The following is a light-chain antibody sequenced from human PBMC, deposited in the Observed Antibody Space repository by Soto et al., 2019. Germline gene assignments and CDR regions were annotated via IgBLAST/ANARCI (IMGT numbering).Light chain of an antibody. J-gene: IGKJ4*01. CDR2: STS. CDR3: QQYGGSVT. Sequence: EIVLTQSPGTLSLFPGERATLSCRASQSVNNNYLGWYQQKPGQAPRLLIYSTSRRSRGIPDRFSGSGSGTDFTLTISRLEPEDFAVYYCQQYGGSVTFGGGTQVEIK. V-gene: IGKV3-20*01. CDR1: QSVNNNY.